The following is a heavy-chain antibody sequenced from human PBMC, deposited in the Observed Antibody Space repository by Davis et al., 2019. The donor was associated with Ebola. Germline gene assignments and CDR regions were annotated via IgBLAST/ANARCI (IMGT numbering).Heavy chain of an antibody. CDR2: INPNGGST. J-gene: IGHJ4*02. D-gene: IGHD3-22*01. V-gene: IGHV1-46*01. Sequence: ASVKVSCKASGYTSTNYYLQWVRQAPGQGLEWMGIINPNGGSTIYAQKFQGRVTMTRDTSTSTVYMELSSLRSEDTAVYYCARYDSSGYADFDYWGQGTLVTVSS. CDR1: GYTSTNYY. CDR3: ARYDSSGYADFDY.